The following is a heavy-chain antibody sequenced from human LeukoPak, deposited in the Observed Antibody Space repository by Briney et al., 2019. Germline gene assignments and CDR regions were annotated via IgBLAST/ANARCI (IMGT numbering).Heavy chain of an antibody. CDR3: ARDHSGYCSGGSCYGRAYYYYGMDV. V-gene: IGHV3-30-3*01. CDR2: ISYDGSNK. Sequence: PGRSLRLSCAASGFTFSSYAMHWVRQAPGKGLEWVAVISYDGSNKYYADSVKDRFTISRDNYKNTLYLQMNSLRAEDTAVYYCARDHSGYCSGGSCYGRAYYYYGMDVWGQGTTVTVSS. J-gene: IGHJ6*02. CDR1: GFTFSSYA. D-gene: IGHD2-15*01.